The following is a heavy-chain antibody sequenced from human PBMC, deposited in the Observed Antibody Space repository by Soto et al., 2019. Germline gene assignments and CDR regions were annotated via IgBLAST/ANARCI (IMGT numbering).Heavy chain of an antibody. J-gene: IGHJ6*02. D-gene: IGHD6-6*01. Sequence: EVQLLESGGGLVQPGGSLRLSCAASGFTFSSYAMSWVRQAPGKGLEWVSAISGSGGSTYYADSVKGRFTISRDNSKNMLYLQMNSLRAEDTAVYYCAKDQPYSSSPRRYYYYGMDVWGQGTTVTVSS. V-gene: IGHV3-23*01. CDR3: AKDQPYSSSPRRYYYYGMDV. CDR2: ISGSGGST. CDR1: GFTFSSYA.